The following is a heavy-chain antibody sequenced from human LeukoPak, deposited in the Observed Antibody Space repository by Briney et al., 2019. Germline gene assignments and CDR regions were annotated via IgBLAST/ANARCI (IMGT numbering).Heavy chain of an antibody. CDR3: AREDYDILTGYSNWFDP. CDR2: ISSSGSTI. CDR1: GFTFSSYE. J-gene: IGHJ5*02. V-gene: IGHV3-48*03. D-gene: IGHD3-9*01. Sequence: GGSLRLSCAASGFTFSSYEMNWVRQAPGKGLEWVSYISSSGSTIYYADSVKGRFTISRDNAKNSLYLQMNSLRAEDTAVYYCAREDYDILTGYSNWFDPWGQGTLVTVSS.